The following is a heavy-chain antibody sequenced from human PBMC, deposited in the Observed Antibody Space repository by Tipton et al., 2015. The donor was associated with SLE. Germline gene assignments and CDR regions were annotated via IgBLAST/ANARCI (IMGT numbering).Heavy chain of an antibody. CDR3: ARYYYDSTGECLFDS. CDR2: IYYSGNT. CDR1: GGSISSSAYY. D-gene: IGHD3-22*01. V-gene: IGHV4-39*07. J-gene: IGHJ4*02. Sequence: TLSLTCTVSGGSISSSAYYWGWIRQPPGKGLEWIGSIYYSGNTFYNPSLKSRVTISIDTSKNQFSLKLSSVTAADTAVYYCARYYYDSTGECLFDSWGQGTLVTVSS.